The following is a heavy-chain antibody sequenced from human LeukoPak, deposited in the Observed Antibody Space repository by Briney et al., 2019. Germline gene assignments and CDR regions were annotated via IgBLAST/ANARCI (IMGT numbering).Heavy chain of an antibody. CDR3: ARAAALYYYDSSGSHFDY. Sequence: ASVTVSCKASGYTFTSYGISWVRQAPGQGLEWMGWISAYNGNTNYAQKLQGRVTMTTDTSTSTAYMELRSLRSDDTAVYYCARAAALYYYDSSGSHFDYWGQGTLVTVSS. D-gene: IGHD3-22*01. V-gene: IGHV1-18*01. J-gene: IGHJ4*02. CDR1: GYTFTSYG. CDR2: ISAYNGNT.